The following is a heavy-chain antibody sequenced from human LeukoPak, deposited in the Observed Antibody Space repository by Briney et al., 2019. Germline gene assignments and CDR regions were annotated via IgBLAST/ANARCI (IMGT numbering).Heavy chain of an antibody. Sequence: GESLKISCTGSGDTFTDYWIGWVRQMPGKGLEWMGIIYPGDSDTRYSPSFQGQVTISADKSLSTAYLQWSSLKASDTAIYYCASSKSSSWYPFYFDFWGQGTLVTVSS. CDR2: IYPGDSDT. V-gene: IGHV5-51*01. CDR1: GDTFTDYW. CDR3: ASSKSSSWYPFYFDF. J-gene: IGHJ4*02. D-gene: IGHD6-13*01.